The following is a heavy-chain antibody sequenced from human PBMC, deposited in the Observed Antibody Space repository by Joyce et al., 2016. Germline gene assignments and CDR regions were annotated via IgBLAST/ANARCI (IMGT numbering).Heavy chain of an antibody. J-gene: IGHJ4*02. CDR2: LSSSSSYI. CDR3: ARSSYTNGIFDY. V-gene: IGHV3-21*01. Sequence: EVQLVESGGGLVKPGGSLRLFCAAAGFTFSSYSMSWVRQAPGKGLELVSSLSSSSSYIKYTDSVKGRFTSSRDNAKNSLYLQMNSLRVEDTAVYYCARSSYTNGIFDYWGQGTLVTVSS. D-gene: IGHD2-8*01. CDR1: GFTFSSYS.